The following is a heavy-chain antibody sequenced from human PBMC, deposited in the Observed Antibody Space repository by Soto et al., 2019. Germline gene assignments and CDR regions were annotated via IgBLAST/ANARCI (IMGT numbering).Heavy chain of an antibody. V-gene: IGHV1-8*01. CDR2: MNPNSGNT. D-gene: IGHD2-15*01. J-gene: IGHJ6*02. CDR3: ARYCSGGSCEPGYYYGMDV. Sequence: GASVKVSCKASGYTFTSYDINWVRQATGQGLEWMGWMNPNSGNTGYAQKFQGRVTMTRNTSISTAYMELSSLRSEDTAVYYCARYCSGGSCEPGYYYGMDVWRQGTTVTVSS. CDR1: GYTFTSYD.